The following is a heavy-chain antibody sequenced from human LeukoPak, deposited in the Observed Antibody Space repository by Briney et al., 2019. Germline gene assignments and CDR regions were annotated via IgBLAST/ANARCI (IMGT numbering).Heavy chain of an antibody. D-gene: IGHD3-22*01. CDR1: GFTFSSYA. V-gene: IGHV3-23*01. J-gene: IGHJ3*02. CDR3: AKAQGIVVVPNAFDI. Sequence: TGGSLRLSCAASGFTFSSYAMSGVRQAPGKGLEWVSAISGSGGSTYYADSVKGRFTISRDNSKNTLYLQMNSLRAEDTAVYYCAKAQGIVVVPNAFDIWGQGTMVTVSS. CDR2: ISGSGGST.